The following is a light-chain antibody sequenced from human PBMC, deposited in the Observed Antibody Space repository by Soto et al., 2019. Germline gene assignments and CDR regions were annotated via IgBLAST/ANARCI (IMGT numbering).Light chain of an antibody. Sequence: DIQMTQSPSSLSASVGDRVTITCRASQSISSYLNWYQQKPGKAPKLLIYAASSLQSGVPSRFSGSGSGTDFTITISSLQPEDFATYYCQQSYSTLWTCGQGTKVYIK. V-gene: IGKV1-39*01. CDR1: QSISSY. CDR2: AAS. CDR3: QQSYSTLWT. J-gene: IGKJ1*01.